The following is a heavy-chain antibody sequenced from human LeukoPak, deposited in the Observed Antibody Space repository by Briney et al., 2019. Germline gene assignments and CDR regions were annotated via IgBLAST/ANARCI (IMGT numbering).Heavy chain of an antibody. CDR1: GFTFSVSA. CDR2: IRSKANNYAT. J-gene: IGHJ4*02. D-gene: IGHD6-13*01. V-gene: IGHV3-73*01. CDR3: TLLAATGGGTPSV. Sequence: GGSLKLSCAASGFTFSVSAMHWVRQASGKGLEWVGRIRSKANNYATAYAASVKGRFTISRDDSKNTAFLQMNSLKTEDTAVYYCTLLAATGGGTPSVWGQGTLVTVSS.